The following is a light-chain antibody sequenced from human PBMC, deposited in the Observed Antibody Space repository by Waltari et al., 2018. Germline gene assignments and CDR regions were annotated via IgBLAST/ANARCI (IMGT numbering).Light chain of an antibody. CDR2: DAS. CDR3: QQRHTWPRT. Sequence: EIFLTQSPATLSVSAGERAALSCRASQSVGTSLAWYQHRTGQAPRLLIYDASKRAAGIPARFSGSGSGTDFTLAIDTLEPEDFAGYYCQQRHTWPRTFGQGTKVEI. CDR1: QSVGTS. J-gene: IGKJ1*01. V-gene: IGKV3-11*01.